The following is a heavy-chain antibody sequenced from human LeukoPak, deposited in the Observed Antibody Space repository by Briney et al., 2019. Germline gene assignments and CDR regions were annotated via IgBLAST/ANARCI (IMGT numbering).Heavy chain of an antibody. Sequence: GGSLRLSCAASGFIFSRYGMSWVRQAPGEGLEWVSAISGSGGTSYYADSVKGRFTISRDNSKNTLYLQINSLRAEDTALYYCAKDHLPGIVVADRDYWGQGTLVTVSS. CDR2: ISGSGGTS. CDR3: AKDHLPGIVVADRDY. CDR1: GFIFSRYG. J-gene: IGHJ4*02. V-gene: IGHV3-23*01. D-gene: IGHD6-19*01.